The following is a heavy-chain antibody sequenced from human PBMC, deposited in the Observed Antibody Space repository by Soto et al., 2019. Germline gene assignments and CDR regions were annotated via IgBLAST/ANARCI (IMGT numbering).Heavy chain of an antibody. J-gene: IGHJ2*01. CDR2: IYHSGST. CDR3: ARGLGTVTTGLEYFDL. CDR1: SGSISSSNW. Sequence: QVQLQESGPGLVKPSGTLSLTCAVSSGSISSSNWWSWVRQPPGKGLEWIGEIYHSGSTNYNPSLKSRVTIAVDKSKNQFSLKLSSVTAADTAVYYCARGLGTVTTGLEYFDLWGRGTLVTVSS. D-gene: IGHD4-17*01. V-gene: IGHV4-4*02.